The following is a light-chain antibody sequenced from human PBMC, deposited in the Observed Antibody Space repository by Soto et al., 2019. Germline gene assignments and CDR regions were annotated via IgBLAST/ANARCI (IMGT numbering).Light chain of an antibody. CDR3: QQYNNWPPTWT. Sequence: EIVMTQSPVTLSVSPGERATLSCRAGQSVSSNLAWYQQKPGQPPRLLIYDASTRATDIPARFTGSGSGTEFTLTISSLQSEDFAVFYCQQYNNWPPTWTFGQGTKVDIK. V-gene: IGKV3-15*01. CDR2: DAS. CDR1: QSVSSN. J-gene: IGKJ1*01.